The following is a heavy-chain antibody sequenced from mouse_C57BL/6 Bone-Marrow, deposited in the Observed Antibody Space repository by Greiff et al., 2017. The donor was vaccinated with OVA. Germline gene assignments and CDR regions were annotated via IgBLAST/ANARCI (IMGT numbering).Heavy chain of an antibody. D-gene: IGHD2-5*01. CDR2: IDPENGGT. Sequence: QVQLQQSGAELVRPGASVTLSCKASGYTFTDYEMHWVKQTPVHGLEWIGAIDPENGGTAYNQKFKGKAILTADKSSSTAYMELRSLTSEDSAVYCCTRGYSNYDAMDYWGQGTSVTVSS. J-gene: IGHJ4*01. CDR3: TRGYSNYDAMDY. V-gene: IGHV1-15*01. CDR1: GYTFTDYE.